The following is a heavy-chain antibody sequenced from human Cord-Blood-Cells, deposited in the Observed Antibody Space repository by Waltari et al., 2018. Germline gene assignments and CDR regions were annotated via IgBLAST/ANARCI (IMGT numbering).Heavy chain of an antibody. CDR1: GGSISTSRYS. J-gene: IGHJ4*02. CDR2: LYYSGST. D-gene: IGHD1-26*01. CDR3: ARHFWGATTIDY. V-gene: IGHV4-39*01. Sequence: QLQLQESGPGLVKPSETLSLTCTVSGGSISTSRYSWGWIRQPPGKGLEWIGSLYYSGSTYYNPSLKSRVTISVDTSKNQFSLKLSSVTAADTAVYYCARHFWGATTIDYWGQGTLVTVSS.